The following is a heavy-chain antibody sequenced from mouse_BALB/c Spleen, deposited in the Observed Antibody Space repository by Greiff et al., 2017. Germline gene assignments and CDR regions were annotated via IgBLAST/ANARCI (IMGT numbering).Heavy chain of an antibody. D-gene: IGHD1-1*01. J-gene: IGHJ4*01. CDR2: IWGDGST. Sequence: QVQLKESGPGLVAPSQSLSITCTVSGFSLTGYGVNWVRQPPGKGLEWLGMIWGDGSTDYNSALKSRLSISKDNSKSQVILKMNSLQTDDTARYYCAREGYGSSTGMDDWGQGTAVTGSS. CDR3: AREGYGSSTGMDD. V-gene: IGHV2-6-7*01. CDR1: GFSLTGYG.